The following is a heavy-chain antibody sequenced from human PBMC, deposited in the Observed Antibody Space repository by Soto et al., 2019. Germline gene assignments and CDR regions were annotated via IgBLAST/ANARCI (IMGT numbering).Heavy chain of an antibody. Sequence: QVQLVESGGGVVQPGRSLRLACAASGFTFSSYAMHWVRQAPGKGLEWVAVISYDGRNKYYEDSVKGRFTISRDNSKNTLYLQMNSLRADDTGVYYCAREIERLLGYWVQGTLGTVSS. V-gene: IGHV3-30*04. J-gene: IGHJ4*02. CDR2: ISYDGRNK. D-gene: IGHD3-3*01. CDR3: AREIERLLGY. CDR1: GFTFSSYA.